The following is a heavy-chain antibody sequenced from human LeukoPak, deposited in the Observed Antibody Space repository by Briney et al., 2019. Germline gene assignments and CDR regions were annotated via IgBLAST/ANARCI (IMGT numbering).Heavy chain of an antibody. CDR2: ISSSSSYI. J-gene: IGHJ5*02. V-gene: IGHV3-21*01. Sequence: GGSLRLSCAASGFTFSSYSMNWVRQAPGKGLEWVSSISSSSSYIYYADSVKGRFTISRDNAKNSLYLQMNSLRAEDTAVYYCAREKREQWLVGDWFGPWGQGTLVTVSS. CDR1: GFTFSSYS. D-gene: IGHD6-19*01. CDR3: AREKREQWLVGDWFGP.